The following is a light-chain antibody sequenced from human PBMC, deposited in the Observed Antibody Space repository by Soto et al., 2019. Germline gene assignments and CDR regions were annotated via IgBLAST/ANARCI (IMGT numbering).Light chain of an antibody. CDR2: AAS. J-gene: IGKJ2*01. V-gene: IGKV1-39*01. CDR1: QSLSSY. CDR3: QQSYSTPYT. Sequence: DIQMTQSPSSLSASVGDRVTIPCRASQSLSSYLHWYQQKPGKAPKLLIYAASSLQSGVPSRFSGSGSGTDFTLTSSSLQPEDFATYYCQQSYSTPYTFGQGTKLEIK.